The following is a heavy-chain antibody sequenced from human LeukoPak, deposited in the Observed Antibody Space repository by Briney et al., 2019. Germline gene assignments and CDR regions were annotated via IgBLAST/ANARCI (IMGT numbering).Heavy chain of an antibody. V-gene: IGHV3-48*04. CDR3: ARERRYCSGGSCPAFDY. Sequence: GSLRLSCAASGFTFSSYSMNWVRQAPGKGLEWVSYISSSSSTIYYADSVKGRFTISRDNAKSSLYLQMNSLRAEDTAVYYCARERRYCSGGSCPAFDYWGQGTLVTVSS. CDR2: ISSSSSTI. D-gene: IGHD2-15*01. J-gene: IGHJ4*02. CDR1: GFTFSSYS.